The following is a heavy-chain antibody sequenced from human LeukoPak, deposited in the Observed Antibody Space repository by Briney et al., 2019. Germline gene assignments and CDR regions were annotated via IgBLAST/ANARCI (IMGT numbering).Heavy chain of an antibody. CDR2: LSSSGSNI. CDR1: GFTFSSYE. CDR3: ARETLGITGLFDY. Sequence: GESLRLSCAASGFTFSSYEMNWVRQAPGKGLEWVSYLSSSGSNIYYADSVKGRFTISRDNAKNSLYLQMNSLRAEDTAVYYCARETLGITGLFDYWGQGTLVTVSS. J-gene: IGHJ4*02. V-gene: IGHV3-48*03. D-gene: IGHD1-20*01.